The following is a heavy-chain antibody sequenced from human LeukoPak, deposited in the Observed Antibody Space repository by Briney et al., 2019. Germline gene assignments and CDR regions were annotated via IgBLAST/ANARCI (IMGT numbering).Heavy chain of an antibody. CDR3: AREGTDY. D-gene: IGHD1-14*01. V-gene: IGHV4-59*01. Sequence: SETLSLTCTVSGGSISGYFWSWVRQPPGKGLEWIGFIYYSGSTKYNPSLNSRVTMSVDTSKNQFSLKLSSVTAADTAVYYWAREGTDYWGQGTLVTVSS. CDR1: GGSISGYF. J-gene: IGHJ4*02. CDR2: IYYSGST.